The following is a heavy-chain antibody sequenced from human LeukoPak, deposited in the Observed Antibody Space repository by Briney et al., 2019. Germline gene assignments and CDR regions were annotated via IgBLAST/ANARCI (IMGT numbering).Heavy chain of an antibody. Sequence: ASVKVSCKASGYTFTSYAMHWVRQAPGQRLEWMGWINAGNGNTKYSQKFQGRVTITRDTSASTAHMELSSLRSGDTAVYYCARGIAVAGTAVNYFDYWGQGTLVTVSS. CDR3: ARGIAVAGTAVNYFDY. D-gene: IGHD6-19*01. V-gene: IGHV1-3*01. CDR2: INAGNGNT. CDR1: GYTFTSYA. J-gene: IGHJ4*02.